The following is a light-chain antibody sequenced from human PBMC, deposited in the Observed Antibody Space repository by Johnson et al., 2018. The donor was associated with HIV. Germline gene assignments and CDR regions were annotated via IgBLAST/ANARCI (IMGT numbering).Light chain of an antibody. J-gene: IGLJ1*01. CDR1: SSNIGENF. CDR2: ENN. V-gene: IGLV1-51*02. CDR3: GTWDNSLNTGAV. Sequence: QSVLTQPPSVSAAPGQKVTFSCSGSSSNIGENFVSWYQHLPGTAPKLLIYENNKRPSGIPDRFSGSKSGTSATLGITGLQTGDEADYYCGTWDNSLNTGAVFGPGTKVTGL.